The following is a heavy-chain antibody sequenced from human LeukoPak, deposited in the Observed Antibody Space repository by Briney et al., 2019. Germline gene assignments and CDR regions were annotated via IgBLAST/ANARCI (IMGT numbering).Heavy chain of an antibody. CDR2: ISGSGDIT. CDR3: ARDLAGGSDDAFDI. CDR1: SFTFSSFA. J-gene: IGHJ3*02. V-gene: IGHV3-23*01. D-gene: IGHD6-25*01. Sequence: GGSLRLSCVGSSFTFSSFAMSWVRQSPGKGLEWVAGISGSGDITHYADSVKGRFTISRDNSKNTLYLQMNSLRAEDTAVYYCARDLAGGSDDAFDIWGQGTMVTVSS.